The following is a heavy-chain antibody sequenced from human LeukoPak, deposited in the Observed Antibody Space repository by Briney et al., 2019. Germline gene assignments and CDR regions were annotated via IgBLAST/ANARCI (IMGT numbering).Heavy chain of an antibody. V-gene: IGHV3-23*01. CDR2: ISGSGGNV. J-gene: IGHJ5*02. CDR3: ARDIRNYYDSGAYGWFDP. CDR1: GFTFSSYG. Sequence: GGSLRLSCAASGFTFSSYGMSWVRQAPGKGLEWVSSISGSGGNVYYAGSVRGRFTISRDNSKYTVYLQMNSLRAEDTATYYCARDIRNYYDSGAYGWFDPWGQGTLVPVSS. D-gene: IGHD3-10*01.